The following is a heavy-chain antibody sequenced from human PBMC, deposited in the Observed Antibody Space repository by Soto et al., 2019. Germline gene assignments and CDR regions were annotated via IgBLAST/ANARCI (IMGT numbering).Heavy chain of an antibody. J-gene: IGHJ4*02. CDR3: ARGNKAAHNDFDY. Sequence: QVQLQESGQGLVKPSQTLSLTCTVSGGSISSGGYYWSWIRQHPGKGLEWIGYIYYSGSTYYNPSLKSRVTISVDTSKNQFSLKLSSVTAADTAVYYCARGNKAAHNDFDYWGQGTLVTVSS. CDR2: IYYSGST. V-gene: IGHV4-31*03. D-gene: IGHD6-6*01. CDR1: GGSISSGGYY.